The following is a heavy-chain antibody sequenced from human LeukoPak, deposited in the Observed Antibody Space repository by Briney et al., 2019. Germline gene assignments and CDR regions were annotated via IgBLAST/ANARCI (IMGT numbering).Heavy chain of an antibody. CDR1: GDSFRSLS. CDR3: ARLIRNWNDHFDP. D-gene: IGHD1-1*01. Sequence: SETLSLTCSVSGDSFRSLSWSWIRQPAGKGLEWIGYIQLSGNTNYNPALKSRVSISLDTSKNQFSLHLRSVTVADRAVYYCARLIRNWNDHFDPWGQGTLVTVFS. CDR2: IQLSGNT. V-gene: IGHV4-4*09. J-gene: IGHJ5*02.